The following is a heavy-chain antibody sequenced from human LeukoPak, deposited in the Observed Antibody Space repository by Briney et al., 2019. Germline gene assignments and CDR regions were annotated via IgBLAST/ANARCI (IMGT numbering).Heavy chain of an antibody. CDR2: IYYSGST. Sequence: SETLSLTCTVSGGSISSYYWSWIRQPPGKGLEWIGYIYYSGSTNYNPSLKSRVTISVDTSKNQFSLKLSSVTAADTAVYYCARRVSSSEWLRRHDAFDIWGQGTMVTVSS. CDR3: ARRVSSSEWLRRHDAFDI. CDR1: GGSISSYY. D-gene: IGHD3-3*01. V-gene: IGHV4-59*08. J-gene: IGHJ3*02.